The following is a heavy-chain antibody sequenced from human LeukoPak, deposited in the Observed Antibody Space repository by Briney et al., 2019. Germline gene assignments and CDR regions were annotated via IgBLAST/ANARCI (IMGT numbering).Heavy chain of an antibody. V-gene: IGHV3-48*01. J-gene: IGHJ3*02. CDR1: GFTFSTYN. Sequence: GGSLRLSCAASGFTFSTYNMNWVRQAPGKGLEWVSYISSSGNTIYYADSVKGRFTISRDNAKNSLYLQINSLRAEDAAVYYCARDGNNSGSYYDAFDISRQATMVTVSS. CDR2: ISSSGNTI. CDR3: ARDGNNSGSYYDAFDI. D-gene: IGHD1-26*01.